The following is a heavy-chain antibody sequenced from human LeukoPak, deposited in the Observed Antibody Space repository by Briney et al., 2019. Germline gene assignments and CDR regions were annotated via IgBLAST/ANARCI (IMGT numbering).Heavy chain of an antibody. J-gene: IGHJ4*02. D-gene: IGHD2-15*01. CDR2: IKSKTDGGTT. CDR1: GFTFSNAW. CDR3: TTLRLDIVVVVAAYHFDY. Sequence: GGSLRLSCASSGFTFSNAWLSGVRQARGKGLEWVGRIKSKTDGGTTDYDAPVKGRLTISRDDSKNTLYLQMISLKTEATAVYYCTTLRLDIVVVVAAYHFDYWGQGTLVTVSS. V-gene: IGHV3-15*01.